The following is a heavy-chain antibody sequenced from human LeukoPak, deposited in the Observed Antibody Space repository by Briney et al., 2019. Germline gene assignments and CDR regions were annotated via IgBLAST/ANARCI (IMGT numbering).Heavy chain of an antibody. V-gene: IGHV1-2*02. J-gene: IGHJ4*02. CDR2: INPNSGGT. D-gene: IGHD3-22*01. Sequence: ASVKVSCKASGYTFTGYYMHWVRQAPGQGLEWMGWINPNSGGTNSPQNFQGRVTMTRDASISTAYMELSSLRSDDTAVYYCARGGDSSAYYRGSYSFDYWGLGTLVTVSS. CDR1: GYTFTGYY. CDR3: ARGGDSSAYYRGSYSFDY.